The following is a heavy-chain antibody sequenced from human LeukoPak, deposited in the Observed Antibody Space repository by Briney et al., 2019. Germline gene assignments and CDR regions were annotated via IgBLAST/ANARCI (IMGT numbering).Heavy chain of an antibody. CDR1: GYTFTGYF. Sequence: GASVKVSCKASGYTFTGYFMHWVRQAPGQGLEWMGRINPNSGGTNYAQKFQGRVTMTRDTSISTAYMELSRLRSDDTAVYYCARGQQLGGWFDPWGQGTLVTVSS. D-gene: IGHD6-13*01. CDR3: ARGQQLGGWFDP. J-gene: IGHJ5*02. V-gene: IGHV1-2*06. CDR2: INPNSGGT.